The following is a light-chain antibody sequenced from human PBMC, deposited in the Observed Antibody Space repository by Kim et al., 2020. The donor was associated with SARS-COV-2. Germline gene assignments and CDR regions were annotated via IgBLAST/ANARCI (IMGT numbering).Light chain of an antibody. CDR3: QTWGSGIRV. J-gene: IGLJ3*02. CDR1: SGHSSYA. V-gene: IGLV4-69*01. CDR2: VNSDGSH. Sequence: QPVLTQSPSASASLGASVKLTCTLSSGHSSYAIAWHQQQPEKGPRYLMKVNSDGSHSKGDGIPDRFSGSSSGAERCLTISSLQSEDEADYYCQTWGSGIRVFGGGTKVTVL.